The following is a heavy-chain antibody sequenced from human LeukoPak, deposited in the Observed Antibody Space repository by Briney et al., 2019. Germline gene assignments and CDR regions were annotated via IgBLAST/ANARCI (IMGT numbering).Heavy chain of an antibody. V-gene: IGHV3-21*01. CDR1: GFAFSSYR. J-gene: IGHJ4*02. CDR3: ARAGYGSGSYSPFDY. CDR2: IGSSSSYI. Sequence: GGSLRLSCAASGFAFSSYRMNWVRQAPGKRLEWVSSIGSSSSYIYYADSVKGRFTISRDNAKNSLYLQMNSLRAEDTAVYYCARAGYGSGSYSPFDYWGQGTLVTVSS. D-gene: IGHD3-10*01.